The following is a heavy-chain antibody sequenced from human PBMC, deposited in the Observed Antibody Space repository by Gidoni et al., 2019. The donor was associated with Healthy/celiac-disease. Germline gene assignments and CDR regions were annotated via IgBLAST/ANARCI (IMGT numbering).Heavy chain of an antibody. Sequence: ETLSLTCAVYGGSFSGYYWSWIRQPPGKGLEWIGEINHSGSTNYNPSLKSRVTISVDTSKNQFSLKLSAVTAADTAVYYCARSTTARYFDYWGQGTLVTVSS. CDR3: ARSTTARYFDY. CDR2: INHSGST. D-gene: IGHD4-4*01. J-gene: IGHJ4*02. CDR1: GGSFSGYY. V-gene: IGHV4-34*01.